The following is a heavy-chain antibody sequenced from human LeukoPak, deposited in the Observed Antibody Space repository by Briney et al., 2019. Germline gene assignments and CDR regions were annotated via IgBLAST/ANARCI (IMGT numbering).Heavy chain of an antibody. D-gene: IGHD4-23*01. CDR2: IYPGDSDT. CDR3: ERQEVTGGNWFDP. V-gene: IGHV5-51*01. J-gene: IGHJ5*02. CDR1: GYRFSSYW. Sequence: GESPKISCQGSGYRFSSYWIGWVRQIPGRGLEWMGIIYPGDSDTRYSPSFQGQVTISVDKSINTAFLQWSSPKASDTAVYYCERQEVTGGNWFDPWGQGTLVTVSS.